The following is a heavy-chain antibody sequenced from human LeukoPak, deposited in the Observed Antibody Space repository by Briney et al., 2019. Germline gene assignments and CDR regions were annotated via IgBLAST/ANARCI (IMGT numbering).Heavy chain of an antibody. V-gene: IGHV4-59*01. CDR1: GGSISSYY. J-gene: IGHJ6*03. D-gene: IGHD3-22*01. CDR3: TRGSIAYYYMDV. Sequence: SETLSPTCTVSGGSISSYYWSWIRQPPGKGLEWIGNIYYSGSTNYNPSLKSRVTISVDTSKNQFSLKLSSVTAADTAVYYCTRGSIAYYYMDVWGKGTTVTISS. CDR2: IYYSGST.